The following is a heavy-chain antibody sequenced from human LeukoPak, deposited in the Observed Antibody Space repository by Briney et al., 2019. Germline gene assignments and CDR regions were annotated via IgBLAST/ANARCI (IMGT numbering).Heavy chain of an antibody. D-gene: IGHD6-19*01. Sequence: PSETLSLTCTVSGGSFSTYYWGWIRQPPGKGLEWIGSIYYSGGTYYKPSLKSRVTISVDTSKNQFSLKVRSVTAADTAVYYCARSQARLGWFDPWGQGTLVTVSS. CDR2: IYYSGGT. J-gene: IGHJ5*02. V-gene: IGHV4-39*07. CDR1: GGSFSTYY. CDR3: ARSQARLGWFDP.